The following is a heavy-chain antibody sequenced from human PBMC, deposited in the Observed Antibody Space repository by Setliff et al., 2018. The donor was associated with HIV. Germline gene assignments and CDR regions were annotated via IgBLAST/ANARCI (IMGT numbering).Heavy chain of an antibody. CDR3: AKEVVTYVYDF. CDR2: INWNGGST. CDR1: GFTFDDYG. J-gene: IGHJ4*02. V-gene: IGHV3-20*04. D-gene: IGHD3-16*01. Sequence: GGSLRLSCAASGFTFDDYGMSWVRQAPGKGLEWVSGINWNGGSTGYADSVKGRFTISRDNAKDTLYLQMSSLRVEDTAVYYCAKEVVTYVYDFWGQGTLVTVSS.